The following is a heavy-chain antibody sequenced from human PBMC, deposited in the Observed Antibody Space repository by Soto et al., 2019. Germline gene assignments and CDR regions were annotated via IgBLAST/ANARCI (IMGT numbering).Heavy chain of an antibody. CDR2: ISAYNGNT. V-gene: IGHV1-18*01. J-gene: IGHJ5*02. Sequence: GASVKVSCKASGYTFTSYGISWVRQAPGQGLEWKGWISAYNGNTNYAQKLQGRVNMTTDTSTSTAYMELRSLRSGDTAVYYCARVHRSWFDPWGQGTLVTVSS. CDR3: ARVHRSWFDP. CDR1: GYTFTSYG.